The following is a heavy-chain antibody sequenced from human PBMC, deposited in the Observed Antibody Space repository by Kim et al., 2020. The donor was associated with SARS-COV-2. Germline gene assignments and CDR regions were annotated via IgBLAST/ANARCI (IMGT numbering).Heavy chain of an antibody. Sequence: GGSLRLSCAASGFTFSDYYMSWIRQAPGKGLEWVSHISRTGSYTNYADSVKGRFTISRDNAKNSLFLHMNSLRAEDTAVYYCARVDTTVVTPGYFDYWGQGTLVTVSS. D-gene: IGHD4-17*01. J-gene: IGHJ4*02. CDR1: GFTFSDYY. CDR2: ISRTGSYT. V-gene: IGHV3-11*06. CDR3: ARVDTTVVTPGYFDY.